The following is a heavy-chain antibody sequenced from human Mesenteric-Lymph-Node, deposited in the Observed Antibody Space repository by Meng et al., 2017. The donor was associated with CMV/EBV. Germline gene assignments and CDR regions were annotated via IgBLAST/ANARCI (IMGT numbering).Heavy chain of an antibody. V-gene: IGHV1-8*01. CDR2: MNPNSGNT. CDR1: VYSFTSYD. CDR3: ARVTGPIDY. J-gene: IGHJ4*02. D-gene: IGHD3-9*01. Sequence: KVSCKASVYSFTSYDINWVRQATGQGLEWMGWMNPNSGNTGSAQKFQGRVTMTRDISISTAYMELSSLRSEDTAVYYCARVTGPIDYWGQGTPVTVSS.